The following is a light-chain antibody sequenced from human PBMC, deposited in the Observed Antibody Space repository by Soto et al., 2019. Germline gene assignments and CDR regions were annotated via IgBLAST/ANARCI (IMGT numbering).Light chain of an antibody. Sequence: DIPMTQSPSSLSASVGDRVTITGLVSHAISTSFAWYQQKPGQVPKLVIFAASTLQSGVPSRFSGSGSGTDFTLTINSLQPEDFATYYCQKYNGAPPLFIVGPGTKVHIK. J-gene: IGKJ3*01. CDR1: HAISTS. CDR3: QKYNGAPPLFI. V-gene: IGKV1-27*01. CDR2: AAS.